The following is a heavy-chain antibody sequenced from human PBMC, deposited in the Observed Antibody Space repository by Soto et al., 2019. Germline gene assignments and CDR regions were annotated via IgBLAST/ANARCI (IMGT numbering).Heavy chain of an antibody. CDR3: AREPWAWSGYYHHYYYYGMDV. CDR1: GYTFTSYG. J-gene: IGHJ6*02. CDR2: ISAYNGNT. D-gene: IGHD3-3*01. V-gene: IGHV1-18*01. Sequence: QVQLVQSGAEVKKPGASVKVSCKASGYTFTSYGISWVRQAPGQGLEWMGWISAYNGNTNYAQKLQGRVTMTTDTSTSTAYMELRSLRSDDTAVYYCAREPWAWSGYYHHYYYYGMDVWGQGTTVTVSS.